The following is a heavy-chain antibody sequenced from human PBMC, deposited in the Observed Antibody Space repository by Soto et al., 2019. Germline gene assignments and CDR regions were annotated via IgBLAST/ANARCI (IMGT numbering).Heavy chain of an antibody. J-gene: IGHJ5*02. V-gene: IGHV2-26*04. D-gene: IGHD6-13*01. Sequence: QVTVKESGPVLVKPTETLTLTCTVSGFSLSKAGLGVSWIRQPPGKALEWLAHIFSNDEKSYSTSLKSRLTISKDTSKSQVVLTMTNMDHVDTSTYYCASTYTTSWYWFDPWGQGTLVTVSS. CDR3: ASTYTTSWYWFDP. CDR1: GFSLSKAGLG. CDR2: IFSNDEK.